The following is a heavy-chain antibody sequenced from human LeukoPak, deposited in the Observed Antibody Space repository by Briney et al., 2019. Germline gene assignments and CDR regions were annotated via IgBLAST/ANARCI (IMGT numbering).Heavy chain of an antibody. CDR1: GFTFSSYW. CDR2: IRQDGSKK. V-gene: IGHV3-7*05. CDR3: AKDQPNWAVAGS. Sequence: GSLRLSCAASGFTFSSYWMTWVRQAPGKGLEWVANIRQDGSKKYYVDSVRGRFTISRDNARNSVYLEMNSLRAEDTAVYYCAKDQPNWAVAGSWGQGTPVTVSS. D-gene: IGHD6-19*01. J-gene: IGHJ4*02.